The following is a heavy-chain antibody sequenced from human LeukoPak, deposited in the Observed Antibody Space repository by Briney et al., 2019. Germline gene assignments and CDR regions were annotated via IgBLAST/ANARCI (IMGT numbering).Heavy chain of an antibody. CDR2: IYTSGST. V-gene: IGHV4-4*07. CDR1: GGSISSYY. D-gene: IGHD6-6*01. CDR3: ARSRIAAPFDP. Sequence: PSETLSLTCTVSGGSISSYYWSWIRQPAGKGLEWIGRIYTSGSTNYNPSLKSRVTISVDTSKNQFSLKLGSVTAADTAVYYCARSRIAAPFDPWGQGTLVTVSS. J-gene: IGHJ5*02.